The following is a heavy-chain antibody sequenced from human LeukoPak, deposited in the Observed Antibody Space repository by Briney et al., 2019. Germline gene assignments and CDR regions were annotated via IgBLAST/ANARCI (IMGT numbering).Heavy chain of an antibody. CDR3: ARGGESTYYDFWSGSTSGMDV. Sequence: ASVKVSCKASGYTFTGYYMRWVRQAPGQGLEWMGWINPNSGGTNYAQKFQGRVTMTRDTSISTAYMELSRLRSDDTAVYYCARGGESTYYDFWSGSTSGMDVWGQGTTVTVSS. CDR2: INPNSGGT. V-gene: IGHV1-2*02. CDR1: GYTFTGYY. D-gene: IGHD3-3*01. J-gene: IGHJ6*02.